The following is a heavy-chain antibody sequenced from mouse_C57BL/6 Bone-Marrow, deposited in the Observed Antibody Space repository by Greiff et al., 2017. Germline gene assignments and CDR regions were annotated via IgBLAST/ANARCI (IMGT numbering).Heavy chain of an antibody. Sequence: EVQLMESGAELVRPGASVKLSCTASGFNIKDDYMHWVKQRPEQGLEWIGWIDPENGDTEYASKFQGKATITADTSSNTAYLQLSSLTSEDTAVYYCTALDYCGSGASFAYWGQGTLVTVAA. D-gene: IGHD1-1*01. CDR2: IDPENGDT. V-gene: IGHV14-4*01. J-gene: IGHJ3*01. CDR3: TALDYCGSGASFAY. CDR1: GFNIKDDY.